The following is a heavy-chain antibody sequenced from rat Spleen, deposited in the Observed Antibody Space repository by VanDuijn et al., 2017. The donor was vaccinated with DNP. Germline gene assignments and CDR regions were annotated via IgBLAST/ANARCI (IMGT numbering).Heavy chain of an antibody. CDR3: ARGPNYGGAADYFEY. V-gene: IGHV4-2*01. CDR1: GFNFNDHW. CDR2: INKNSITT. D-gene: IGHD1-11*01. Sequence: EVKLVESGGGLVQPGISLKLSCAASGFNFNDHWMGWVRQAPGKGLEWIGEINKNSITTNYIPSLRDRFTISRDNAQNTLFLQMRSLGSEDSAIYYCARGPNYGGAADYFEYWGQGVMVTVSS. J-gene: IGHJ2*01.